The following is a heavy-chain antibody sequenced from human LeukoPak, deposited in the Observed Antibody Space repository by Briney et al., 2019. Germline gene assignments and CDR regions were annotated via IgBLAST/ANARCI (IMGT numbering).Heavy chain of an antibody. CDR1: GFTFRNYG. V-gene: IGHV3-23*01. Sequence: GGSLRLSCAASGFTFRNYGMSWVRQAPGKGLEWVSVISGGRGTTYYADSVEGRFTISRDNSENILYLQMNSLRAEDTAVYHCAKTYYYDSSGYWSAFDIWGQGTMVTVSS. D-gene: IGHD3-22*01. J-gene: IGHJ3*02. CDR3: AKTYYYDSSGYWSAFDI. CDR2: ISGGRGTT.